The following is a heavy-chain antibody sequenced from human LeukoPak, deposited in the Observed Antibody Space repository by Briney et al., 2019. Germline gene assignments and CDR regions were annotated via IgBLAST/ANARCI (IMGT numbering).Heavy chain of an antibody. CDR2: MHPNSGGT. Sequence: GASVKVSCKASGYTFTAYYMHWLRQAPGQGLEWMGWMHPNSGGTHYEQKFQGRVTMTRDTSISTAYMEVSRLTSDDTAVYYCATSSGYSSSWGAFDIWGQGTMVTVSS. J-gene: IGHJ3*02. V-gene: IGHV1-2*02. CDR3: ATSSGYSSSWGAFDI. CDR1: GYTFTAYY. D-gene: IGHD6-13*01.